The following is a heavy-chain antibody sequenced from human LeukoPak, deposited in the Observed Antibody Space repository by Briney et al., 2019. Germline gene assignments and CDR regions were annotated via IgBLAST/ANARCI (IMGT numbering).Heavy chain of an antibody. D-gene: IGHD3-9*01. Sequence: GGSLRLSCAASGFTFSSYAMSWVRQAPGKGLEWVSAISGSGGSTYYADSVKGRFTISRDNSKNTLYLQMNSLRAEDTAVYYCAKAAWPVLRYFDCAIDYWGQGTLVTVSS. J-gene: IGHJ4*02. CDR3: AKAAWPVLRYFDCAIDY. V-gene: IGHV3-23*01. CDR1: GFTFSSYA. CDR2: ISGSGGST.